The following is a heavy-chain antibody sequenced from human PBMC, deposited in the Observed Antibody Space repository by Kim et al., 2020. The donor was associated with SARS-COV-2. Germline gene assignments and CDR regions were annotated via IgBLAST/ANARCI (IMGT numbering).Heavy chain of an antibody. Sequence: YYAESVKGRFTISRDNSKNTLYLQMNSLRAEDTAVYDCAKVTGIAAAFDYWGQGTLVTVSS. V-gene: IGHV3-23*01. D-gene: IGHD6-13*01. CDR3: AKVTGIAAAFDY. J-gene: IGHJ4*02.